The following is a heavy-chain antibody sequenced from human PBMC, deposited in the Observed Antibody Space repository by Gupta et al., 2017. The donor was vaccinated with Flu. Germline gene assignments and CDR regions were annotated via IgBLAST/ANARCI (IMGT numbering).Heavy chain of an antibody. CDR3: AKGGKIYYDSSGYYHNDAFDI. J-gene: IGHJ3*02. D-gene: IGHD3-22*01. CDR2: LSWNSGSI. Sequence: EVQLVESGGGLVQPGRSLRLSCAASGFTFDDYAMHWVRQAPGKGLEWVSGLSWNSGSIGYADSVKGRFTISRDNAKNSLYLQMNSLRAEDTALYYCAKGGKIYYDSSGYYHNDAFDIWGQGTMVTVSS. V-gene: IGHV3-9*01. CDR1: GFTFDDYA.